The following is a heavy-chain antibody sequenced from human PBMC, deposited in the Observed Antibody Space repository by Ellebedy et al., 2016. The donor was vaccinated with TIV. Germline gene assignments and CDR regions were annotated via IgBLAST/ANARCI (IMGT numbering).Heavy chain of an antibody. D-gene: IGHD3-10*01. CDR3: ARGGVRGVIKNWFDP. Sequence: AASVKVSCKASGYTFTSYGISWVRQAPGQGLEWMGWISAYNGNTNYAQKLQGRVTMTTDTSTSTAYMELRRLRSDDTAVYYGARGGVRGVIKNWFDPWGQGTLVTVSS. CDR2: ISAYNGNT. V-gene: IGHV1-18*04. J-gene: IGHJ5*02. CDR1: GYTFTSYG.